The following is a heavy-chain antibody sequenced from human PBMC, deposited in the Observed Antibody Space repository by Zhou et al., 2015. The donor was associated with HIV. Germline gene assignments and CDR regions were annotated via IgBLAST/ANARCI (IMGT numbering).Heavy chain of an antibody. CDR1: GGTFSSYA. D-gene: IGHD5-12*01. CDR2: IIPIFGTA. V-gene: IGHV1-69*01. Sequence: QVQLVQSGAEVKKPGSSVKVSCKASGGTFSSYAISWVRQAPGQGLEWMGGIIPIFGTANYAQKFQGRVTITADESTSTAYMELSSLRSEDTAVYYCARGTPADIVATTAGRYYYYYYMDVWGKGTTVTVSS. CDR3: ARGTPADIVATTAGRYYYYYYMDV. J-gene: IGHJ6*03.